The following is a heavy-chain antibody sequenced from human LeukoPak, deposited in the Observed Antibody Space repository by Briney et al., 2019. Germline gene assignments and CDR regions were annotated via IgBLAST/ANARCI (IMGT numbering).Heavy chain of an antibody. D-gene: IGHD6-19*01. CDR3: ATKQWLAPPPDS. CDR1: GFTFSKYW. Sequence: HPGGSLRLSCAASGFTFSKYWMLWVRQAPGKGLESVSRINTDGTVTTYADSVKGRFTVSRDNADNTMFLQMNSVRYEDTAVYYCATKQWLAPPPDSWGQGTPVTVSS. CDR2: INTDGTVT. J-gene: IGHJ4*02. V-gene: IGHV3-74*01.